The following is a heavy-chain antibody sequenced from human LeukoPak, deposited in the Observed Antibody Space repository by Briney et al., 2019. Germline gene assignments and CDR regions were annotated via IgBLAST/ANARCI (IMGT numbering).Heavy chain of an antibody. CDR2: ISYSGST. V-gene: IGHV4-39*01. J-gene: IGHJ4*02. CDR1: GGSISSSGYY. D-gene: IGHD2-2*01. Sequence: SETLSLTCTVSGGSISSSGYYWGWIRQPPGKGLEWIGSISYSGSTYYTPSLKSRVTISVDTSKSQFSLKVYSVTAADTAVYYCARYCSSTTCYDYWGQGTLVTVSS. CDR3: ARYCSSTTCYDY.